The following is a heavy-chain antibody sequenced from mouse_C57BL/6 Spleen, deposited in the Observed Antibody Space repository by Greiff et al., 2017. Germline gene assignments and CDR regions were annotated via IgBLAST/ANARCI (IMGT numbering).Heavy chain of an antibody. CDR2: INPYNGGT. CDR1: GYTFTDYY. Sequence: EVQGVESGPVLVKPGASVKMSCKASGYTFTDYYMNWVKQSHGKSLEWIGVINPYNGGTSYNQKFKGKATLTVDKSSSTAYMELNSLTSEDSAVYYCAREDYYGSSPKAMDYWGQGTSVTVSS. CDR3: AREDYYGSSPKAMDY. J-gene: IGHJ4*01. D-gene: IGHD1-1*01. V-gene: IGHV1-19*01.